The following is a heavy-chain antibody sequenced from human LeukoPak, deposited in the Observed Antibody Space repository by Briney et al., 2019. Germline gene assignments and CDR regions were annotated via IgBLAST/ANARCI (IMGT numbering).Heavy chain of an antibody. CDR3: ARETSQKGAHYMDV. J-gene: IGHJ6*03. D-gene: IGHD3-16*01. CDR2: IHYSGST. V-gene: IGHV4-59*01. Sequence: TPSETLSLTCTVSGGSISNYYWSWIRQPPGKGLEWVGYIHYSGSTNYNSSLKSRVTISVDTSKNQFSLKLSSVTAADRAVYYCARETSQKGAHYMDVWGKGTTVTISS. CDR1: GGSISNYY.